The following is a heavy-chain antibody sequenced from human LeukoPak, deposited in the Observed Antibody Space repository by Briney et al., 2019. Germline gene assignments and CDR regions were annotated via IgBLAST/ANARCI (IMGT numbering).Heavy chain of an antibody. CDR3: TSDGWFDP. V-gene: IGHV3-15*01. Sequence: GGALRLSCAASEFTFSNAWMSWVRQTPGKGLEWVVRIKSKTDGGTTDYAAPVKCRFTISRDDSKNTLYLQMNSLKTEDTAVYYGTSDGWFDPWGQGTLVTVSS. J-gene: IGHJ5*02. CDR1: EFTFSNAW. CDR2: IKSKTDGGTT.